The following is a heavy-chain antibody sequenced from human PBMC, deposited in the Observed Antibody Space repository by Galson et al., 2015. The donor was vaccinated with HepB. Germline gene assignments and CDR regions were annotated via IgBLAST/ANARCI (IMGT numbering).Heavy chain of an antibody. Sequence: SLRLSCAASGFTFSSYGMHWVRQAPGKGLEWVAVIWYDGSNKYYADSVKGRFTISRDNSKNTLYLQMNSLRAEDTAVYYCARPPYGGNSHDAFDIWGQGTMVTVSS. V-gene: IGHV3-33*01. CDR1: GFTFSSYG. CDR2: IWYDGSNK. J-gene: IGHJ3*02. D-gene: IGHD4-23*01. CDR3: ARPPYGGNSHDAFDI.